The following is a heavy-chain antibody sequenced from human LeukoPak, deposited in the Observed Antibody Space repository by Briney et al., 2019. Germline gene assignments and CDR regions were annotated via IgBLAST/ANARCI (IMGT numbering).Heavy chain of an antibody. Sequence: PGGSLRLSCAASGFTLSNYAMSWVRQAPGKGLEWVSAISGSGDSTYYADSVKGRFTISRDSSMETLYLQMNSLRAEDTATYFCAKRLSFGVAIGDFDYWGQGTLVTVSS. CDR1: GFTLSNYA. V-gene: IGHV3-23*01. D-gene: IGHD3-3*01. J-gene: IGHJ4*02. CDR2: ISGSGDST. CDR3: AKRLSFGVAIGDFDY.